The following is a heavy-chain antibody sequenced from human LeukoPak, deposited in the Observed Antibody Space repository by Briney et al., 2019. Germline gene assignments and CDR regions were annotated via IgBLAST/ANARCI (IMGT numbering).Heavy chain of an antibody. Sequence: GGSLRLSCAASGFTFSSYAMHWVRQAPGKGLEWVAVISYDGSNKKYADSVKGRFTISRDNAKNSLYLQMNSLRAEDTAVYYCAKLGITMIGGVWGKGTTVTISS. CDR3: AKLGITMIGGV. CDR2: ISYDGSNK. CDR1: GFTFSSYA. D-gene: IGHD3-10*02. J-gene: IGHJ6*04. V-gene: IGHV3-30*04.